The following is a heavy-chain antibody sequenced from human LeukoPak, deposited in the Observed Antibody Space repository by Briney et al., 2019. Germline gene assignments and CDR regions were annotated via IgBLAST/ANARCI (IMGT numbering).Heavy chain of an antibody. D-gene: IGHD5-24*01. Sequence: GESLKISCKGSGNTFTSYWIGWVRQMPGKGPEWMGIIYPGDSDTRYSPSFQGQVIISADKSISTAYLQWSSLKASDTAMYYCASYNYPRDGYNYWGQGTLVTVSS. CDR3: ASYNYPRDGYNY. CDR2: IYPGDSDT. CDR1: GNTFTSYW. J-gene: IGHJ4*02. V-gene: IGHV5-51*01.